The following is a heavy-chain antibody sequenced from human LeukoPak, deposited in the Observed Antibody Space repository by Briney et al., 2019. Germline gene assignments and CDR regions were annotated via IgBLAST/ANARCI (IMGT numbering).Heavy chain of an antibody. CDR3: ARGGYDILTGYYRYNWFDP. J-gene: IGHJ5*02. V-gene: IGHV1-69*01. CDR1: GGTFSSYA. D-gene: IGHD3-9*01. Sequence: SVKVSCKASGGTFSSYAISWVRQAPGQGLEWMGGIIPIFGTANYAQKFQDRVTITADESTSTAYMELSSLRSEDTAVYYCARGGYDILTGYYRYNWFDPWGQGTPVTVSS. CDR2: IIPIFGTA.